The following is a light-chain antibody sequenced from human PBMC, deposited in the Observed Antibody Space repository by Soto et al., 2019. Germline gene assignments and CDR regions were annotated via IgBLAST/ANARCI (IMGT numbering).Light chain of an antibody. J-gene: IGKJ4*01. CDR3: QQYGASPLT. CDR2: GAS. V-gene: IGKV3-20*01. CDR1: QSVSSSY. Sequence: EIVLTQSPGTLSLSPGDRATLSCRASQSVSSSYLAWYQQKPGQAPRLLIYGASSRATDIPDRFSGSGSGPDFTLTISRLEPEDFAVYYCQQYGASPLTFGGGTKVEIK.